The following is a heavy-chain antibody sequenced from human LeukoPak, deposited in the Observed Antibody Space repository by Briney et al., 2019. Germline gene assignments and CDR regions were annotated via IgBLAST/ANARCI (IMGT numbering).Heavy chain of an antibody. J-gene: IGHJ4*02. Sequence: GRSLRLSCTTSGFTFGDYAMSWFRQAPGRGLEWVGFIRSKTFGGTPDYAASVKGRFTISRDDSRGIAYLQMDSLKSEDTAVYYCTRARKYQLLYAFDYWGQGTLVTVSS. CDR1: GFTFGDYA. D-gene: IGHD2-2*02. V-gene: IGHV3-49*03. CDR2: IRSKTFGGTP. CDR3: TRARKYQLLYAFDY.